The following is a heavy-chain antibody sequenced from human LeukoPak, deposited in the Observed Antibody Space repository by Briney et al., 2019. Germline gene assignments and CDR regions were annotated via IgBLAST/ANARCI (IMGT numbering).Heavy chain of an antibody. V-gene: IGHV4-34*01. CDR3: ARGGEFTVPPQDY. CDR2: INHSGST. D-gene: IGHD4-11*01. CDR1: GGSFSGYY. Sequence: PSETLSLTCAVYGGSFSGYYWSWIRQPPGKGLEWIGEINHSGSTNYNPSLKSRVTISVDTSKNQFSLKLSSVTAADTAVYYCARGGEFTVPPQDYWGQGTLVTVSS. J-gene: IGHJ4*02.